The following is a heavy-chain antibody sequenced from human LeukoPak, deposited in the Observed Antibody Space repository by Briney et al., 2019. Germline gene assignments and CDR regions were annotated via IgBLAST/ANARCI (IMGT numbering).Heavy chain of an antibody. Sequence: SETLSLTCTVSGGSISGDYWSWIRQPAGKGLEWIGRIYTSGNTNYNPSLKSRVTMSVDTSKNQVSLKLSSVTAADTAVYYCARDGAAAGKFDPWGQGTLVTVSS. CDR1: GGSISGDY. CDR3: ARDGAAAGKFDP. D-gene: IGHD6-13*01. V-gene: IGHV4-4*07. CDR2: IYTSGNT. J-gene: IGHJ5*02.